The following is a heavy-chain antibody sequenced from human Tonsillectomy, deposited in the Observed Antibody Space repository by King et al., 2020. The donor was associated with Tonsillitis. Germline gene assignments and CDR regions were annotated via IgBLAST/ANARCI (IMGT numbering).Heavy chain of an antibody. CDR3: ARSSDGGYYFDY. D-gene: IGHD3-16*01. CDR1: GYIFTNYW. V-gene: IGHV5-51*01. J-gene: IGHJ4*02. CDR2: IYPGDSDT. Sequence: VQLVESGAEVKKPGESLKISCKASGYIFTNYWIAWVRQMPGKGLEWMGIIYPGDSDTRYSPSFEGQVTISADKSISTAYLQWSSLRASDTAMFYCARSSDGGYYFDYWGLGTLVTVSS.